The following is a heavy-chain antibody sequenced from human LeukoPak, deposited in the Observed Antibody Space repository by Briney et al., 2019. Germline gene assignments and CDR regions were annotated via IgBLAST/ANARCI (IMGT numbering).Heavy chain of an antibody. CDR1: GFTFSSYW. D-gene: IGHD3-10*01. V-gene: IGHV3-7*01. Sequence: GGSLRLSCAASGFTFSSYWMIWVRQAPGKGLEWVANIKQDGSEKYYVDSVKGRFTISRDNAKNSLYLRMNSLRAEDTAVYYCARDLLALYGSGRYGLPLWGQGTLVTVSS. CDR3: ARDLLALYGSGRYGLPL. CDR2: IKQDGSEK. J-gene: IGHJ4*02.